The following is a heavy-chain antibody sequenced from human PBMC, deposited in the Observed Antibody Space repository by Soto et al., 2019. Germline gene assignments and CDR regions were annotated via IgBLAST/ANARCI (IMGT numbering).Heavy chain of an antibody. D-gene: IGHD1-7*01. CDR2: INHSGST. V-gene: IGHV4-34*01. J-gene: IGHJ4*02. CDR1: GGSFRGYY. Sequence: SETLSLTCAVYGGSFRGYYWSWIRQPPGKGLEWIGEINHSGSTNYNPSLKSRVTISVDTSKNQFSLKLSSVTAADTAVYYCARGGVLAGTTGLAGGLYRYYFDYWGQGTLVTVSS. CDR3: ARGGVLAGTTGLAGGLYRYYFDY.